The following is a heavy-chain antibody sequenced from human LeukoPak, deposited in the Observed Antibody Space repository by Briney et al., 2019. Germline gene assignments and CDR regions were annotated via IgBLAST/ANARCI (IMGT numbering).Heavy chain of an antibody. CDR1: GGSISSYY. CDR3: AREGGSWTDY. J-gene: IGHJ4*02. Sequence: SETLSLTCTVSGGSISSYYWSWIRQPPGKGLEWIGYIYYSGSTNYNPSLKSRVTISVDTSKNQFSLKLSSVTAADTAVYYCAREGGSWTDYWGQGTLVTVSS. V-gene: IGHV4-59*01. CDR2: IYYSGST. D-gene: IGHD6-13*01.